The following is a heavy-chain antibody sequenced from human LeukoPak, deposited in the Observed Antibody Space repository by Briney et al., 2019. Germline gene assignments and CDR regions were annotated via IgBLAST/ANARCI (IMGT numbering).Heavy chain of an antibody. D-gene: IGHD3-16*02. J-gene: IGHJ3*02. Sequence: SETLSLTCAVSGDSISSGAYSWSWIRQAPGKGLEWIGYIYYSGSTYYNPSLQSRVTISVDRSKNQFSLKLTSVTAADTAVYYCARGLRDDVWGSYRFDAFDIWGQGTVVTVSS. CDR3: ARGLRDDVWGSYRFDAFDI. CDR2: IYYSGST. V-gene: IGHV4-30-2*01. CDR1: GDSISSGAYS.